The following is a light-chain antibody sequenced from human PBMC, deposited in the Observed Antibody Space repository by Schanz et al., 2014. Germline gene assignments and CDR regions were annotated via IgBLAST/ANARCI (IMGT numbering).Light chain of an antibody. CDR1: SSDIGGYNF. CDR3: SSYAGSNNPVV. CDR2: EVT. Sequence: QSALTQPPSASGSPGQSVTISCTGTSSDIGGYNFVSWYQQHPGEAPKLMMYEVTKRPSGVPDRFSGSKSGNTASLTVSGLQAEDEADYYCSSYAGSNNPVVFGGGTKLTVL. V-gene: IGLV2-8*01. J-gene: IGLJ2*01.